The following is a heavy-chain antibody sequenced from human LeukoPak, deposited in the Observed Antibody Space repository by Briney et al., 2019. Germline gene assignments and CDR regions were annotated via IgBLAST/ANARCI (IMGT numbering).Heavy chain of an antibody. J-gene: IGHJ4*02. CDR1: GFTFSSYA. D-gene: IGHD3-16*01. CDR3: ANLVGRSAMITFGGAPFDY. V-gene: IGHV3-23*01. CDR2: ISGSGGST. Sequence: GGSLRLSCAASGFTFSSYAMSWVRQAPGKGLEWVSAISGSGGSTYYADSVKGRFTISRDNSKNTLYLQMNSLRAEDTAVYYCANLVGRSAMITFGGAPFDYWGQGTLVTVSS.